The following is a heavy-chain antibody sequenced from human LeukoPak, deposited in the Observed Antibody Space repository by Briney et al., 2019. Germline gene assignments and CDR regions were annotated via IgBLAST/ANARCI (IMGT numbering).Heavy chain of an antibody. CDR3: ARSGYSSGWYSEGIGY. Sequence: PGGSLRLSCAASGFTFSSYSMNWVRQAPGKGLKWVSSISSSSSYIYYADSVKGRFTISRDNAKNSLYLQMNSLRAEDTAVYYCARSGYSSGWYSEGIGYWGQGTLVTVSS. D-gene: IGHD6-19*01. V-gene: IGHV3-21*01. CDR2: ISSSSSYI. CDR1: GFTFSSYS. J-gene: IGHJ4*02.